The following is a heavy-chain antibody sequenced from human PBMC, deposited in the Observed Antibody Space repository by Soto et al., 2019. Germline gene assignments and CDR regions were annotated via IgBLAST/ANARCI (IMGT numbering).Heavy chain of an antibody. J-gene: IGHJ3*02. CDR3: ASAHRITMIVVVIDAFDI. CDR2: FDPEDGET. Sequence: ASVKVSCKXSGYTLTELSMHWVRQAPGKGLEWMGGFDPEDGETIYAQKFQGRVTMTEDTSTDTAYMELSSLRSEDTAVYYCASAHRITMIVVVIDAFDIWGQGTMVTVSS. V-gene: IGHV1-24*01. D-gene: IGHD3-22*01. CDR1: GYTLTELS.